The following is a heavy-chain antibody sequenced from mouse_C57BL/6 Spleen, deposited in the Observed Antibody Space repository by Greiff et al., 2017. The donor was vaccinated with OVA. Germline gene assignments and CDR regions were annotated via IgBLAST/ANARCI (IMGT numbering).Heavy chain of an antibody. CDR2: IYPGDGDT. V-gene: IGHV1-80*01. Sequence: VQVVESGAELVKPGASVKISCKASGYAFSSYWMNWVKQRPGKGLEWIGQIYPGDGDTNYNGKFKGKATLTADKSSSTAYMQLSSLTSEDSAVYFCARSEGYYFDYWGQGTTLTVSS. J-gene: IGHJ2*01. CDR3: ARSEGYYFDY. CDR1: GYAFSSYW.